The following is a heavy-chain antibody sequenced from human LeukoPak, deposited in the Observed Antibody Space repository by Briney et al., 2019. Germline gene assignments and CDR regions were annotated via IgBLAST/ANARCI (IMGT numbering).Heavy chain of an antibody. CDR2: INAGNGNT. J-gene: IGHJ3*02. CDR3: ARAPPTGGIHAFDI. V-gene: IGHV1-3*01. CDR1: GYTFTSYA. Sequence: GASVKVSCKASGYTFTSYAMHWVRQAPGQRLEWMRWINAGNGNTKYSQKFQGRVTITRDTSASTAYMELSSLRSEDTAVYYCARAPPTGGIHAFDIWGQGTMVTVSS. D-gene: IGHD2-8*02.